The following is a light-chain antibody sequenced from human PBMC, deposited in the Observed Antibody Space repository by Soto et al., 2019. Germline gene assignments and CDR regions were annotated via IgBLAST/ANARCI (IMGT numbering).Light chain of an antibody. CDR2: DAS. CDR3: QQRSNWPLT. J-gene: IGKJ4*01. CDR1: QSVSSNY. Sequence: ENVLTQSPGTLSLSPGERATLSCRASQSVSSNYLTWYQQKPGQAPRLLIYDASNRATGIPARFSGSGSGTDFTLTISSLDPEDSAVYYCQQRSNWPLTFGGGTKVDIK. V-gene: IGKV3-11*01.